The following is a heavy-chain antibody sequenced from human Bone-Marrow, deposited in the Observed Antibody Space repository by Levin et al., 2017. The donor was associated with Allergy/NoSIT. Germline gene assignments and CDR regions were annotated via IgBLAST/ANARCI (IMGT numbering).Heavy chain of an antibody. D-gene: IGHD6-25*01. J-gene: IGHJ4*01. Sequence: ASVKVSCKASGYTFTTYDITWARQAPGQGLEWMGWISTYNGNTNYAQKFQGRVTLTTDKSTSTAYMELRSLRSDDTAVYYCARGGSSAGYDYWGHGSLVTVSS. CDR3: ARGGSSAGYDY. V-gene: IGHV1-18*01. CDR1: GYTFTTYD. CDR2: ISTYNGNT.